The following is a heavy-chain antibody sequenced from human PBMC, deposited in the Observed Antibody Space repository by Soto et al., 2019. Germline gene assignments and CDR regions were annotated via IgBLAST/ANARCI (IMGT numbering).Heavy chain of an antibody. Sequence: ASVKVSCKASGYSFTANAMHWVRQAPGQGLEWMGWINTGNGDTIYSQKLQGRVTITRDTSATTASMEVSSLRSEDTAVYYCARDLMGPDLWGQGTLVTVSS. J-gene: IGHJ5*02. D-gene: IGHD2-8*01. CDR3: ARDLMGPDL. V-gene: IGHV1-3*04. CDR1: GYSFTANA. CDR2: INTGNGDT.